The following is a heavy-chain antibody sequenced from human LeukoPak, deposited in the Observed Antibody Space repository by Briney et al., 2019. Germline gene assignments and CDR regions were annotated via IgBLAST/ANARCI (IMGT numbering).Heavy chain of an antibody. CDR1: GGTFSSYA. V-gene: IGHV1-69*05. D-gene: IGHD4-17*01. J-gene: IGHJ6*03. Sequence: SVKVSCKASGGTFSSYAISWVRQAPGQGLEWMGGIIPIFGTASYAQKFQGRVTITTDESTSTAYMELSSLRSEDTAVYYCARHGDFPFTRYYYYMDVWGKGTTVTVSS. CDR3: ARHGDFPFTRYYYYMDV. CDR2: IIPIFGTA.